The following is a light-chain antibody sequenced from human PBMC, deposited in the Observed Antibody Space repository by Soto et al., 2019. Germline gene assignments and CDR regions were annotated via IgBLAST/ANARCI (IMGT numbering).Light chain of an antibody. CDR2: ATS. Sequence: EIVLTQSPGTLSLSPGDRATLSCRASQSVGSGYLAWYQHKPGQAPRLLIYATSNRATGIPDRFSGSGSGTDFTLTISRLEPEDFAVYYCQRYGSSRTFGQGTKVEIK. CDR3: QRYGSSRT. V-gene: IGKV3-20*01. J-gene: IGKJ1*01. CDR1: QSVGSGY.